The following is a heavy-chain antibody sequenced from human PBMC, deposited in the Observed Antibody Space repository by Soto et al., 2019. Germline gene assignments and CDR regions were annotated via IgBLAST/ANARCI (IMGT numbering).Heavy chain of an antibody. Sequence: ASVKVSCKALGNTFTYRYLHWVRQAPGQALEWMGWITPFSGDVHYAQKFQERVTITRDRSINTAYMQMSSLRSEDTAMYFCAGGGAGFGPFTWAVIYSWGQGTAVTVSS. CDR2: ITPFSGDV. CDR3: AGGGAGFGPFTWAVIYS. D-gene: IGHD3-16*01. J-gene: IGHJ4*02. V-gene: IGHV1-45*02. CDR1: GNTFTYRY.